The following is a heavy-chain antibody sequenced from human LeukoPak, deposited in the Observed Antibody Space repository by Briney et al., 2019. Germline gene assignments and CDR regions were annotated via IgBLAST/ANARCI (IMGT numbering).Heavy chain of an antibody. CDR3: ASGGLRLRGAFDY. Sequence: SVKVSCKASGGTFSSYAISWVRQAPGQGLEWMGGIIPIFGTANYAQKFQGRVTITTDESTSTAYMELSSLRSEDTAVYYCASGGLRLRGAFDYWSQGTLVTVSS. J-gene: IGHJ4*02. D-gene: IGHD5-12*01. V-gene: IGHV1-69*05. CDR2: IIPIFGTA. CDR1: GGTFSSYA.